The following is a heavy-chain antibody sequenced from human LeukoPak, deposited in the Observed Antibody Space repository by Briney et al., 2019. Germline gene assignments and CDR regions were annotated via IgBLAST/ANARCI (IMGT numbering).Heavy chain of an antibody. J-gene: IGHJ4*02. Sequence: GGSLRLSCAASGFTFSSYAKHWVRQAPGKGLEWVAVISYDGSNKYYADSVKGRFTISRDNSKNTLYLQMNSLRAEDTAVYYCARDEMATVPSFDYWGQGTLVTVSS. CDR2: ISYDGSNK. V-gene: IGHV3-30-3*01. CDR3: ARDEMATVPSFDY. CDR1: GFTFSSYA. D-gene: IGHD5-24*01.